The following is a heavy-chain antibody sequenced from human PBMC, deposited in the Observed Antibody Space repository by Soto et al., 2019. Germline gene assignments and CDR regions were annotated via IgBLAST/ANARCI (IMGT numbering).Heavy chain of an antibody. Sequence: ASVKVSCKVSGYTLTELSMHWARQAPGKGLEWMGGFDPEDGETIYAQKFQGRVTMTEDTSTDTAYMELSSLRSEDTAVYYCATPGITGIQFDYWGQGTLVTVSS. CDR1: GYTLTELS. J-gene: IGHJ4*02. D-gene: IGHD1-20*01. CDR3: ATPGITGIQFDY. CDR2: FDPEDGET. V-gene: IGHV1-24*01.